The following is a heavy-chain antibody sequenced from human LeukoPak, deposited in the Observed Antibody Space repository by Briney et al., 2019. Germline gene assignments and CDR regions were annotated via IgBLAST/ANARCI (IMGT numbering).Heavy chain of an antibody. CDR1: GFTFSSYE. CDR2: ISSSGSTI. Sequence: PGGSLRLSCAASGFTFSSYEMNWVRLAPGKGLEWVSYISSSGSTIYYADSVKGRFTISRDNAKNSLYLQLNSLRAEDTAVYYCAKGDTTWELPHDYWGQGTLVTVSS. D-gene: IGHD1-26*01. CDR3: AKGDTTWELPHDY. V-gene: IGHV3-48*03. J-gene: IGHJ4*02.